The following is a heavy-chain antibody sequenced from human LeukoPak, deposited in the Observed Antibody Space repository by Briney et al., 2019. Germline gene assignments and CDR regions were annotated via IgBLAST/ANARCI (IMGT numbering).Heavy chain of an antibody. J-gene: IGHJ4*02. CDR3: TRGYCSGGSCYAIDY. D-gene: IGHD2-15*01. CDR2: IRSKAYGGTT. V-gene: IGHV3-49*03. Sequence: GGSLRLSCTASGFTFGDYAMSWFRQAPGKGLEWVGFIRSKAYGGTTEYAASVKGRFTISRDDSKSIAYLQMNSLKTEDTAVYYCTRGYCSGGSCYAIDYWGQGTLVTVSS. CDR1: GFTFGDYA.